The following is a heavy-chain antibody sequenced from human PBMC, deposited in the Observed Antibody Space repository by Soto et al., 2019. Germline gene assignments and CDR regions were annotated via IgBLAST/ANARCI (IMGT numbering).Heavy chain of an antibody. J-gene: IGHJ6*02. CDR3: AKDHYGSAIYGMDV. D-gene: IGHD3-10*01. CDR2: IAWNSDII. Sequence: EVQLVESGGGLVQPGRSLRLSCAASGFSFEDYAMHWVRQAPGKGQEWVSGIAWNSDIIGYVDTVKGRFTISRDNGKNSLYLQMNSLRPEDTAMYYCAKDHYGSAIYGMDVLGQGTTVTVSS. CDR1: GFSFEDYA. V-gene: IGHV3-9*01.